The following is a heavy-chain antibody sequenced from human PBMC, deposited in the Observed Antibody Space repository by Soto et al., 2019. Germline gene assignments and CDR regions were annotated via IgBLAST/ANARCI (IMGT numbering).Heavy chain of an antibody. CDR1: GFTVSSDS. CDR2: IYSDNNT. CDR3: ARPYSAMGV. V-gene: IGHV3-53*02. J-gene: IGHJ6*02. Sequence: EVQLVETGGDLIQPGGSLRLSCAASGFTVSSDSMTWVRQAPGKGLEWISIIYSDNNTDYADSVKGRFSISRDTSKNILYLQMNSRRAEDTAEYYCARPYSAMGVWGQGTTVTVSS.